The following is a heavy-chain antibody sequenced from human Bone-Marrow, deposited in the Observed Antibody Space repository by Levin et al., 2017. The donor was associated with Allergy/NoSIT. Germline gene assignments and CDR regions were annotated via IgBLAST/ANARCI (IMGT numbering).Heavy chain of an antibody. V-gene: IGHV3-7*01. Sequence: LSLTCAASGFTFTSFWMTWVRRAPGRGLVGVANIKQDGSETYYVDSVKGRFTISRDNAKNSVYLQLNSLRVDDTAVYYCAREEGWGYHYGMDVWGQGTTVTVSS. D-gene: IGHD3-16*02. CDR1: GFTFTSFW. CDR3: AREEGWGYHYGMDV. J-gene: IGHJ6*02. CDR2: IKQDGSET.